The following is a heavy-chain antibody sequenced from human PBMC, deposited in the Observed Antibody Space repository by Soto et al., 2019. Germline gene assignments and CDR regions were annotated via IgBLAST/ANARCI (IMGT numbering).Heavy chain of an antibody. CDR2: ISSNGGST. J-gene: IGHJ5*02. V-gene: IGHV3-64D*06. CDR1: GFTFSSYA. Sequence: GSLRLSCSASGFTFSSYAMHWVRQAPGKGLEYVSAISSNGGSTYYADSVKGRFTISRDNSKNTLYLQMSSLRAEDTAVYYCSVVVVPAAILNWFDPWGQGTLVTVSS. CDR3: SVVVVPAAILNWFDP. D-gene: IGHD2-2*02.